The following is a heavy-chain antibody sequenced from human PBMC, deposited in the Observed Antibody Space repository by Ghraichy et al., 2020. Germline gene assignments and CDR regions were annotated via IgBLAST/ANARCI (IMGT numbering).Heavy chain of an antibody. CDR2: IYYSGNT. CDR3: ARNRYSSSPDFDY. CDR1: GGSVTSYY. J-gene: IGHJ4*02. V-gene: IGHV4-59*02. Sequence: SETLSLTCTVSGGSVTSYYWTWIRQPPGKGLEWIGYIYYSGNTNYNPSLKSRVTISLDTSKNQFSLKVNSVTAADTAVYYCARNRYSSSPDFDYWGQGILVTVSS. D-gene: IGHD6-6*01.